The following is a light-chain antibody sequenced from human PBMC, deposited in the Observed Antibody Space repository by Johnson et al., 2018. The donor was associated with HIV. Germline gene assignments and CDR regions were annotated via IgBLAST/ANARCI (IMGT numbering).Light chain of an antibody. V-gene: IGLV1-51*02. J-gene: IGLJ1*01. CDR2: ENN. CDR1: SSNIGNNY. CDR3: GTWDNSLSTGGV. Sequence: QSVLTQSPSVSAAPGQKVTISCSGSSSNIGNNYVSWYQQLPGTAPKLLIYENNKRPSGIPDRFSGSKSGPSATLGITGLQTWDEADYYCGTWDNSLSTGGVFGTGTKVTVL.